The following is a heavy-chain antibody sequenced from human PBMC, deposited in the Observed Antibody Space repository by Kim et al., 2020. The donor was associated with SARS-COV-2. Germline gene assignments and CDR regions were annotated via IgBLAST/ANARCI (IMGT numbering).Heavy chain of an antibody. Sequence: SQTLSLTCTVSGGSISSGGYYWSWIRQHPGKGLEWIGYIYYSGSTYYNPSLKSRVTISVDTSKNQFSLKLSSVTAADTAVYYCARESGCSSTSCYPGYWGQGTLVTVSS. V-gene: IGHV4-31*03. CDR1: GGSISSGGYY. J-gene: IGHJ4*02. D-gene: IGHD2-2*01. CDR3: ARESGCSSTSCYPGY. CDR2: IYYSGST.